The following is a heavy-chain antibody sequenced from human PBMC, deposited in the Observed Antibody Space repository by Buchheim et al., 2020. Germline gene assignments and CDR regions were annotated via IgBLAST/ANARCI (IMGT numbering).Heavy chain of an antibody. V-gene: IGHV3-21*06. CDR3: ARDYYDSSGYEDYYYKYGMDV. Sequence: EVQLVESGGGLVKPGGSLRLSCAASGFTFSSYSMNWVRQAPGKGLEWVSSISSSSSYIYYADSAKGRFTISRDNANNSLYLQMNSLRAEDTAVYYCARDYYDSSGYEDYYYKYGMDVWGQGTT. CDR1: GFTFSSYS. CDR2: ISSSSSYI. D-gene: IGHD3-22*01. J-gene: IGHJ6*02.